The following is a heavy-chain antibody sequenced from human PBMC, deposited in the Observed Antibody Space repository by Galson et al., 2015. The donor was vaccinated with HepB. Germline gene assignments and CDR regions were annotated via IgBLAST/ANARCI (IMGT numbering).Heavy chain of an antibody. CDR1: GFTFSSYS. J-gene: IGHJ3*02. V-gene: IGHV3-21*01. CDR2: ISSSSSYI. CDR3: ARDRGIDYGDYVAFDI. Sequence: SLRLSCAASGFTFSSYSMNWVRQAPGKGLEWVSSISSSSSYIYYADSVKGRFTISRDNAKNSLYLQMNSLRAEDTAVYYCARDRGIDYGDYVAFDIWSQGTMVTVSS. D-gene: IGHD4-17*01.